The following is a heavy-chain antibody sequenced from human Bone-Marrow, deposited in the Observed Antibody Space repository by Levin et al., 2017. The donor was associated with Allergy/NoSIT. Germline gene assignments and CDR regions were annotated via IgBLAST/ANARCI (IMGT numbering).Heavy chain of an antibody. Sequence: GASVKVSCKASGGTFSSNALNWVRQAPGQGLEWMGGIRPIFGTADYAQKYQGRVSITADESTGTAYMELSSLRFEDTAMYYCTMEANIVVLPAAGDSFDIWGQGTMVTVSS. J-gene: IGHJ3*02. CDR3: TMEANIVVLPAAGDSFDI. CDR2: IRPIFGTA. CDR1: GGTFSSNA. V-gene: IGHV1-69*13. D-gene: IGHD2-2*01.